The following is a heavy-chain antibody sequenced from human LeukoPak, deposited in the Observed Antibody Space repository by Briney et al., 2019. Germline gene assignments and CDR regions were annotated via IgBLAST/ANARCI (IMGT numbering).Heavy chain of an antibody. CDR2: ISGSGGST. CDR3: AKRGWFGELLSAFDI. J-gene: IGHJ3*02. V-gene: IGHV3-23*01. D-gene: IGHD3-10*01. Sequence: GGSLRLSCAASGFTFSSYAMSWVRPAPGKGLEWVSAISGSGGSTYYADSVKGRFTISRDNSKNTLYLQMNSLRAEDTAVYYCAKRGWFGELLSAFDIWGQGTMVTVSS. CDR1: GFTFSSYA.